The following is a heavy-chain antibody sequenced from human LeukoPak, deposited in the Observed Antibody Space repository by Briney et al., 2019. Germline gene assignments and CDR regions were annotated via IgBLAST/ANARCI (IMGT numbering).Heavy chain of an antibody. Sequence: GGSLRLSCAASGFTFSSYWMSWVRQAPGKGLEWVANIKQDGSEKYYVDSVKGRFTISRDNAKNSLYLQMNSLRAEDTAVYYCARGPGVGPAAGYFDYWGQGTLVTVSS. V-gene: IGHV3-7*01. CDR3: ARGPGVGPAAGYFDY. D-gene: IGHD2-2*01. J-gene: IGHJ4*02. CDR2: IKQDGSEK. CDR1: GFTFSSYW.